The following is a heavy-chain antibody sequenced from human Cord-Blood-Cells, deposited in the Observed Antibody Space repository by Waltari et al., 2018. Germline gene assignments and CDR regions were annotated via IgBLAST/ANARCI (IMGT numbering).Heavy chain of an antibody. CDR1: GGSISLSRYY. CDR2: IYYSGST. Sequence: QLQLQESGPGLVKPSETLSPTCTVSGGSISLSRYYCGWIRQPPGKGLEWIGSIYYSGSTYYNPSLKSRVTISVDTSKNQFSLKLSSVTAADTAVYYCATELGGYFDLWGRGTLVTVSS. CDR3: ATELGGYFDL. D-gene: IGHD7-27*01. J-gene: IGHJ2*01. V-gene: IGHV4-39*01.